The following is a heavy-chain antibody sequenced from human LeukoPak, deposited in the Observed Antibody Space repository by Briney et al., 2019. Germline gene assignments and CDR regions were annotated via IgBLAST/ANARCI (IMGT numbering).Heavy chain of an antibody. CDR1: GYTFTGYY. Sequence: GASVNVSCKASGYTFTGYYMHWVRQAPGQGLEWMGGIIPIFGTANYAQKFQGRVTITADESTSTAYMELSSLRSEDTAVYYCARGGPSSYYDFWSGFAGLYSWGQGTLVTVSS. CDR3: ARGGPSSYYDFWSGFAGLYS. J-gene: IGHJ4*02. D-gene: IGHD3-3*01. CDR2: IIPIFGTA. V-gene: IGHV1-69*13.